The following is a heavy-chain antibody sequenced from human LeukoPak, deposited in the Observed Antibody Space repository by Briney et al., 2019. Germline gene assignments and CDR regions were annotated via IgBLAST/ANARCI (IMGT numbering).Heavy chain of an antibody. J-gene: IGHJ6*02. CDR1: GYTFTGYY. D-gene: IGHD2-2*01. V-gene: IGHV1-2*02. CDR2: INPNSGGT. Sequence: ASVKVSCKASGYTFTGYYMHWVRQAPGQGLEWMGWINPNSGGTNYAQKFQGRVTMTRDTSISTAYMELSRLRSDDTAVYYCARDHPPIPAAKYYYYGMDVWGQGTTVTASS. CDR3: ARDHPPIPAAKYYYYGMDV.